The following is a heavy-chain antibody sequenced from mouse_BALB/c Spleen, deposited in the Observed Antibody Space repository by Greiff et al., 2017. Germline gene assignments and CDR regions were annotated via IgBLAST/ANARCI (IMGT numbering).Heavy chain of an antibody. CDR3: ARRTTGLTMDY. CDR1: GFAFSSYD. CDR2: ISSGGGST. Sequence: EVMLVESGGGLVKPGGSLKLSCAASGFAFSSYDMSWVRQTPEKRLEWVAYISSGGGSTYYPDTVKGRFTISRDNAKNTLYLQMSSLKSEDTAMYYCARRTTGLTMDYWGQGTSVTVSS. D-gene: IGHD2-14*01. V-gene: IGHV5-12-1*01. J-gene: IGHJ4*01.